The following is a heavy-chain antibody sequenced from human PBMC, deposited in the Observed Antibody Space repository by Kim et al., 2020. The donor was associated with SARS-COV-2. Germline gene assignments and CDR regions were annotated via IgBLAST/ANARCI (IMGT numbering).Heavy chain of an antibody. Sequence: LKSRVTISVDTSKNQFSLKLSSVTAADTAVYYCARAYCGGDCYSDDAFDIWGQGTMVTVSS. J-gene: IGHJ3*02. CDR3: ARAYCGGDCYSDDAFDI. V-gene: IGHV4-31*02. D-gene: IGHD2-21*02.